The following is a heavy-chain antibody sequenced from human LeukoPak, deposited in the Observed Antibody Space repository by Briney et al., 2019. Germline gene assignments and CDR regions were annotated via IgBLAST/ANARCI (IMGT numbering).Heavy chain of an antibody. Sequence: ASVTVSCKASGYTFTGYYMHWVRQAPGQGLEWMGRINPNSGGTNYAQKFQGRVTMTRDTSISTAYVELSRLRSDDTAVYYCAREGRDDFWSGPRSFYYWGQGTLVTVSS. J-gene: IGHJ4*02. CDR1: GYTFTGYY. CDR2: INPNSGGT. D-gene: IGHD3-3*01. V-gene: IGHV1-2*06. CDR3: AREGRDDFWSGPRSFYY.